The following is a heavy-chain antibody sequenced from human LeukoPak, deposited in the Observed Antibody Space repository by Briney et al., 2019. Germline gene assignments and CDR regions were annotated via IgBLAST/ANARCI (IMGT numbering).Heavy chain of an antibody. V-gene: IGHV1-69*13. CDR2: IIPIFGTA. CDR3: ARGSWQDIVVVPQYYYGMDV. D-gene: IGHD2-2*01. J-gene: IGHJ6*02. CDR1: GGTFSSYA. Sequence: ASVKVSCKASGGTFSSYAISWVRQAPGQGLEWMGGIIPIFGTANYAQKFQGRVTITADESTSTAYMELSSLRSEDTAVYYCARGSWQDIVVVPQYYYGMDVWGQGTTVTVSS.